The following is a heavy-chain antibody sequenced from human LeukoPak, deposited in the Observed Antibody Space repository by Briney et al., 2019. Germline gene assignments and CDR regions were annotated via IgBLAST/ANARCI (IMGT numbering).Heavy chain of an antibody. Sequence: SETLSLTCTVSRGSISSYYWSWIGQPAGKGREWIGRIYTSGSTNYNPSLKSRVTMSVDTSKNQFSLKLSSVTAADTAVYYCARHGGSSSSVGWFDPWGQGTLVTVSS. D-gene: IGHD6-6*01. CDR1: RGSISSYY. CDR2: IYTSGST. CDR3: ARHGGSSSSVGWFDP. V-gene: IGHV4-4*07. J-gene: IGHJ5*02.